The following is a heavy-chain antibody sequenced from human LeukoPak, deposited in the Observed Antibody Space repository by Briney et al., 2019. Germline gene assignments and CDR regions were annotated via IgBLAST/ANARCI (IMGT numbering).Heavy chain of an antibody. CDR2: ISGSGGTT. V-gene: IGHV3-23*01. J-gene: IGHJ4*02. CDR3: AKRASWVAGIRDYFGF. D-gene: IGHD6-19*01. Sequence: PGGSLRLSCAASGFTFSTYGVSWVRQAPGRGLEWVSGISGSGGTTYYADSVRGRFTFSRDNSKNTLYLQMNSLRAEDTAVYYCAKRASWVAGIRDYFGFWGQGTLVTVSA. CDR1: GFTFSTYG.